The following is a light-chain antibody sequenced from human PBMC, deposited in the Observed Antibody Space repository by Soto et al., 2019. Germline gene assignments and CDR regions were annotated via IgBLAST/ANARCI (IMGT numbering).Light chain of an antibody. CDR1: QSISSSY. CDR2: GAS. CDR3: QQYGSSRWT. J-gene: IGKJ1*01. Sequence: EIVLTQSPGTLSLSPGEGATLSCRASQSISSSYLAWYQHNRGQAPRLPIYGASTRAAGTPDRFSGSGSGTDFTLTISRLEPEDFAVYYCQQYGSSRWTFGQGTKVDIK. V-gene: IGKV3-20*01.